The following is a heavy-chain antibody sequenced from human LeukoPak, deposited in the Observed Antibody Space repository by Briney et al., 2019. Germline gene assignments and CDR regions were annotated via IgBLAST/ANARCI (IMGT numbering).Heavy chain of an antibody. CDR1: GFTFSSYW. CDR3: ARSNHGCHDY. CDR2: NGSST. J-gene: IGHJ4*02. Sequence: GGSLRFSCAASGFTFSSYWMHWVRQAPGKGLVWVSRNGSSTPYADSVKGRFTISRDNAKNTPYLQMNSLRAEDTAVYYCARSNHGCHDYWGQGTLVTVSS. V-gene: IGHV3-74*01. D-gene: IGHD4-11*01.